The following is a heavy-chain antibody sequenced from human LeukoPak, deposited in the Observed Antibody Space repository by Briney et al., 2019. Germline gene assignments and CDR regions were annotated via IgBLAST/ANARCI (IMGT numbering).Heavy chain of an antibody. CDR1: GGSISSYY. D-gene: IGHD4-17*01. V-gene: IGHV4-59*01. CDR2: INYSWDT. J-gene: IGHJ6*02. CDR3: ARVSTTTVTNRYYYYGMDV. Sequence: PSEILSLTCTVSGGSISSYYWSWIRQPPGKGLEWIGYINYSWDTNYNPSLKSRVTISVDTSKNQFSLKLSSVTAADTAVYYCARVSTTTVTNRYYYYGMDVWGQGTTVTVSS.